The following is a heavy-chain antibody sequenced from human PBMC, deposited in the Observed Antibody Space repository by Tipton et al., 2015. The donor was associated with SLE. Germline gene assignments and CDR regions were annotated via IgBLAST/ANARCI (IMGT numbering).Heavy chain of an antibody. CDR1: GFTFSGYW. CDR3: ARGPGLVAYYYYYMDV. Sequence: SLRLSCEASGFTFSGYWMNWVRQAPGKGLEWVANIQHDGSEKFYVDSVKGRFTISRDNAKKSLDLQINSLRAEDTAVYYCARGPGLVAYYYYYMDVWGKGTTVTVSS. D-gene: IGHD1-26*01. J-gene: IGHJ6*03. V-gene: IGHV3-7*01. CDR2: IQHDGSEK.